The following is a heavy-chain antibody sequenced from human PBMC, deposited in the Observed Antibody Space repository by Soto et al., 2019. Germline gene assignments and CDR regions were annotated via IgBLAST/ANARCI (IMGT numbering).Heavy chain of an antibody. V-gene: IGHV3-48*02. Sequence: GGSLRLSCVGSGFTFTDYSVNWVRQAPGKGLEWVSFITASTTTIYYADSVKGRFTISRDNAKNSIYLQMNSLIDEDTAVYYCARDGRRGYDMDVWGQGTTVTVSS. CDR1: GFTFTDYS. CDR3: ARDGRRGYDMDV. J-gene: IGHJ6*02. CDR2: ITASTTTI. D-gene: IGHD1-1*01.